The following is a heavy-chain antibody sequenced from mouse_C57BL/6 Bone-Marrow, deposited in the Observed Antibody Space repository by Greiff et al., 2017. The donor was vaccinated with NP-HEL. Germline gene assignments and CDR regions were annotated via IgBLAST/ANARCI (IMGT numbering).Heavy chain of an antibody. Sequence: EVQLQQSGPGLAKPSQTLSLTCSVTGYSITSDYWNWIRKFPGNKLEYMGYISYSGSTYYNPSLKSRISITRDTSKNQYYLQLNSVTTEDTATYYCASSPITTVVANWYFDVWGTGTTVTVSS. D-gene: IGHD1-1*01. CDR1: GYSITSDY. CDR2: ISYSGST. CDR3: ASSPITTVVANWYFDV. J-gene: IGHJ1*03. V-gene: IGHV3-8*01.